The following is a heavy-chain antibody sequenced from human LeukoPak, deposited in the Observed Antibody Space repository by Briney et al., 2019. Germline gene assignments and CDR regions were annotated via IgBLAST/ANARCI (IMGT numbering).Heavy chain of an antibody. Sequence: GASVKVSCKASGYTFTGYYMHWVRQAPGQGLEWMGWINPNSGGTNYAQKFQGRVTMTRDTSISTAYMELSRLRSDDTAVYYCARGDIAVADDYYYYMDVWGNGTTVTVSS. CDR2: INPNSGGT. CDR3: ARGDIAVADDYYYYMDV. J-gene: IGHJ6*03. CDR1: GYTFTGYY. D-gene: IGHD6-19*01. V-gene: IGHV1-2*02.